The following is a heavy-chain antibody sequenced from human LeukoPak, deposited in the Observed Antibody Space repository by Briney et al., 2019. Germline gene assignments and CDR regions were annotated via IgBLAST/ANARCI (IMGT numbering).Heavy chain of an antibody. CDR1: GFTFDNFT. CDR2: INWNGAIS. D-gene: IGHD2-15*01. V-gene: IGHV3-9*03. CDR3: AKGRQDSLTDALDV. J-gene: IGHJ3*01. Sequence: GGSLRLSCAASGFTFDNFTMQWLRQATGEVREWGSGINWNGAISDCVDSVKRRFIISRDNAKNSLYLQMNSLRPEDMALYYCAKGRQDSLTDALDVWGQGTMVTVSS.